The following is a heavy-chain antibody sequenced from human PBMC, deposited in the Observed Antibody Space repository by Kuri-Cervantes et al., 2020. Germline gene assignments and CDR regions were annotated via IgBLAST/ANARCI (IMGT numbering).Heavy chain of an antibody. J-gene: IGHJ6*02. V-gene: IGHV3-11*01. CDR3: ARAGARLEQLVPWYYYGMDV. D-gene: IGHD6-13*01. CDR2: ISSSGSTK. CDR1: GLIFSNYG. Sequence: GGSLRLSCEASGLIFSNYGMHWIRQAPGRGLEWVSYISSSGSTKYYADSVKGRFTISRDNAKNSLYLQMNSLRAEDTAVYYCARAGARLEQLVPWYYYGMDVWGQGTTVTVSS.